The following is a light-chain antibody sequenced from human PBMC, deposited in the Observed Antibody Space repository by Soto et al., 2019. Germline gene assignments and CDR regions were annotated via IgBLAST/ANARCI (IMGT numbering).Light chain of an antibody. V-gene: IGKV3-11*01. CDR1: QSVSSY. Sequence: EIVLTQSPATLSLSPGERATLSCRASQSVSSYLAWYQQKPGQAPRLLIYDASNSATGIPARFSGSGSGTDYTLTISSLEPEDVAVYYCQQRSNWLPLTFGGGTKVEIK. CDR2: DAS. J-gene: IGKJ4*01. CDR3: QQRSNWLPLT.